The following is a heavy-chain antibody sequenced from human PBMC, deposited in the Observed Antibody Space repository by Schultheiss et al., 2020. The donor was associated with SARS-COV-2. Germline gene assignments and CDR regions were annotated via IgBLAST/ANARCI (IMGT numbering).Heavy chain of an antibody. D-gene: IGHD3-10*01. CDR3: AKDYYGSGSYYYYYYYYGMDV. V-gene: IGHV3-48*03. J-gene: IGHJ6*02. Sequence: GESLKISCAASGFTFSSYEMNWVRQAPGKGLEWVSYISSSGSTIYYADSVKGRFTISRDNAKNSLYLQMNSLRAEDTAVYYCAKDYYGSGSYYYYYYYYGMDVWGQGTTVTVSS. CDR2: ISSSGSTI. CDR1: GFTFSSYE.